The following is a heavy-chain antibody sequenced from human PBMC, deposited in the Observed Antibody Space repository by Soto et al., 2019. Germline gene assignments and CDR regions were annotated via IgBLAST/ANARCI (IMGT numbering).Heavy chain of an antibody. V-gene: IGHV4-34*01. CDR2: INPDGAT. CDR3: ARGGPTYTAMVPFDY. CDR1: GGSFSGYY. Sequence: SETLSLTCAVYGGSFSGYYWDWIRQPPGKGLEWIGEINPDGATNYTPSLRGRVTISIDTSRNQFSLKLSSLRSEDTAVYYCARGGPTYTAMVPFDYWGQGTLVTVSS. J-gene: IGHJ4*02. D-gene: IGHD5-18*01.